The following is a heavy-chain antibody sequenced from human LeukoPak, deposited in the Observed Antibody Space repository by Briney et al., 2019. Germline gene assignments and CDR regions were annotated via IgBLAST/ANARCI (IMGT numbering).Heavy chain of an antibody. CDR1: GYSFTSYW. V-gene: IGHV5-51*01. Sequence: GESLKISCKGSGYSFTSYWIGWVRQMPGKGLEWMGIIYPGDSDTRYSPSFQGQVTISADKSISTAYLQWGSLKASDTAMYYCARDHSSSGYYYYFDYWGQGTLVTVSS. J-gene: IGHJ4*02. CDR3: ARDHSSSGYYYYFDY. D-gene: IGHD3-22*01. CDR2: IYPGDSDT.